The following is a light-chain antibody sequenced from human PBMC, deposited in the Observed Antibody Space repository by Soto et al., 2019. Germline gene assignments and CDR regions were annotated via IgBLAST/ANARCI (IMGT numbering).Light chain of an antibody. V-gene: IGKV1-17*01. CDR2: AAS. J-gene: IGKJ1*01. CDR3: QHYDSYSPWM. Sequence: DIQMTQSPSSLSASVGDRVSITCRSSQDIRNDLGWFQQKPGKAPKRLIYAASSLQSGVPSRFSGSGSGSEFTLTISSLQPDDSATYYCQHYDSYSPWMVGQVTKVEIK. CDR1: QDIRND.